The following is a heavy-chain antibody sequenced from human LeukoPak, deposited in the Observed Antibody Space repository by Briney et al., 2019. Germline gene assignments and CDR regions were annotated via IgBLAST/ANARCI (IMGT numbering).Heavy chain of an antibody. CDR1: GYSFTRYW. J-gene: IGHJ3*02. CDR2: IYPGDSDT. V-gene: IGHV5-51*01. CDR3: ARHALEDREGDAFDI. Sequence: PGESLKISCKGSGYSFTRYWIGWVRQMPGKGLEWMGIIYPGDSDTRYSPSFQGQVTISADKSISTAYLQWSSLKASDTAMYYCARHALEDREGDAFDIWGQGTMVTVSS.